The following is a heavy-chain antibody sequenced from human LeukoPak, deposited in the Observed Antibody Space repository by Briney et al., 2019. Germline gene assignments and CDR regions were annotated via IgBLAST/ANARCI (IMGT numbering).Heavy chain of an antibody. J-gene: IGHJ4*02. Sequence: GGSLRLPCAASGFTFSSYSMNWVRQAPGKGLEWVSSISSSSSYIYYADSVKGRFTISRDNAKNSLYLQMNSLRAEDTAVYYCARGYYDFWSGDPGTFDYWGQGTLVTVSS. V-gene: IGHV3-21*01. D-gene: IGHD3-3*01. CDR3: ARGYYDFWSGDPGTFDY. CDR1: GFTFSSYS. CDR2: ISSSSSYI.